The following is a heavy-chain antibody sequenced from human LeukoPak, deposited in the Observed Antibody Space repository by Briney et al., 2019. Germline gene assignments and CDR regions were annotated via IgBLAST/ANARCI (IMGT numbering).Heavy chain of an antibody. Sequence: PGGSLRLSCAASGFTFSSYGMHWVRQAPGKGLEWVAFIRYDGSNKYYADSVKGRFTISRDNSKNTLYLQMNSLRAEDTAVYYCAKEGYVRFLEWLPLDYWGQGTLVTVSS. V-gene: IGHV3-30*02. J-gene: IGHJ4*02. CDR3: AKEGYVRFLEWLPLDY. CDR2: IRYDGSNK. CDR1: GFTFSSYG. D-gene: IGHD3-3*01.